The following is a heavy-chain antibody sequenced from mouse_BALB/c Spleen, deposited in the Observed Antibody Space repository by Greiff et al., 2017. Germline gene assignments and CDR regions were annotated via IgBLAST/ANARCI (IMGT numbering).Heavy chain of an antibody. CDR3: TRGTGIWYFDV. V-gene: IGHV1-15*01. Sequence: VQLQQSGAELVRPGASVTLSCKASGYTFTDYEMHWVKQTPVHGLEWIGAIDPETGGTAYNQKFKGKATLTADKSSSTAYMELRSLTSEDSAVYYCTRGTGIWYFDVWGAGTTVTVSS. D-gene: IGHD4-1*01. CDR1: GYTFTDYE. J-gene: IGHJ1*01. CDR2: IDPETGGT.